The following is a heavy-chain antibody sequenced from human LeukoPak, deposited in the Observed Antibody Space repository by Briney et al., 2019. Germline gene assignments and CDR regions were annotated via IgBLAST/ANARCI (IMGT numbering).Heavy chain of an antibody. D-gene: IGHD1-26*01. V-gene: IGHV4-38-2*02. Sequence: SETLSLTCTVSGYSISSGYYWGWIRQPPGKGLEWIGEINHSGSTNYNPSLKSRVTISVDTSKNQFSLKLSSVTAADTAVYYCARHAVGATTSETYNWFDPWGQGTLVTVSS. CDR1: GYSISSGYY. J-gene: IGHJ5*02. CDR3: ARHAVGATTSETYNWFDP. CDR2: INHSGST.